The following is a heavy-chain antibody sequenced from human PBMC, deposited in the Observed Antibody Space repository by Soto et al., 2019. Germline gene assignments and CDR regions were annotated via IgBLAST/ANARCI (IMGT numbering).Heavy chain of an antibody. D-gene: IGHD2-15*01. CDR1: GFTFSSYS. Sequence: GGSLRLSCAASGFTFSSYSMNWVRQAPGKGLEWVSYISSSSSTIYYADSVKGQFTISRDNAKNSLYLQMNSLRDEDTAVYYCARGRLGYCSGGSCLNWFDPWGQGTLVTVSS. CDR2: ISSSSSTI. J-gene: IGHJ5*02. CDR3: ARGRLGYCSGGSCLNWFDP. V-gene: IGHV3-48*02.